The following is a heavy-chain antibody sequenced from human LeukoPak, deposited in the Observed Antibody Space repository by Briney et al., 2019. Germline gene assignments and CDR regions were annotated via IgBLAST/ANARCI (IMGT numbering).Heavy chain of an antibody. CDR3: VSITIFGYNWFDP. J-gene: IGHJ5*02. CDR1: GGSISSSSYY. D-gene: IGHD3-3*01. Sequence: PSETLSLTCTVSGGSISSSSYYWGWIRQPPGKGLEWIGSIYYSGSTYYNPSLKSRVTISVDTSKNQFSLKLSSVTAADTAVYYCVSITIFGYNWFDPWGQGTLVTVSS. CDR2: IYYSGST. V-gene: IGHV4-39*07.